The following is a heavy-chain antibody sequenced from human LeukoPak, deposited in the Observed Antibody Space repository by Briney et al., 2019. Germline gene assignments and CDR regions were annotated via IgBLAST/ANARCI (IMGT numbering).Heavy chain of an antibody. CDR3: ARLGLGWFDP. V-gene: IGHV3-48*01. CDR1: GFTFSSYA. J-gene: IGHJ5*02. CDR2: ISSSSSTI. Sequence: GGSLRLSCAASGFTFSSYAMSWVRQAPGKGLEWVSAISSSSSTIYYADSVKGRFTISRDNAKNSLYLQMNSLRAEDTAVYYCARLGLGWFDPWGQGTLVTVSS. D-gene: IGHD6-19*01.